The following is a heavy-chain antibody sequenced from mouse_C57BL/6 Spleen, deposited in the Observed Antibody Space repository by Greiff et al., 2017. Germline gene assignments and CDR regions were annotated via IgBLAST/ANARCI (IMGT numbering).Heavy chain of an antibody. D-gene: IGHD3-2*02. V-gene: IGHV1-66*01. Sequence: VQLQQSGPELVKPGASVKISCKASGYSFTSYYIHWVKQRPGQGLEWIGWIYPGSGNTKYNEKFKGKATLTADTSSSTAYMQLSSQTSEDSAVYDCARELRLRRYFDYWGQGTTLTVSS. CDR2: IYPGSGNT. CDR3: ARELRLRRYFDY. CDR1: GYSFTSYY. J-gene: IGHJ2*01.